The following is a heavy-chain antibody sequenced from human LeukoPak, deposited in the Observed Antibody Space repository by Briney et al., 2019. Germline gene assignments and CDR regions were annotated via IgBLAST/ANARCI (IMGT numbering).Heavy chain of an antibody. V-gene: IGHV1-46*01. CDR2: INPSGGST. J-gene: IGHJ4*02. CDR1: GYTFTSYY. CDR3: ARVGGCSSTSCYQAYYFDY. Sequence: ASVKVSCKASGYTFTSYYMHWVRQAPGQGLEWMGIINPSGGSTSYAQKFQGRVTMTRDTSTSTVYMELSSLRSEDTAVYYCARVGGCSSTSCYQAYYFDYWGQGTLVTVSS. D-gene: IGHD2-2*01.